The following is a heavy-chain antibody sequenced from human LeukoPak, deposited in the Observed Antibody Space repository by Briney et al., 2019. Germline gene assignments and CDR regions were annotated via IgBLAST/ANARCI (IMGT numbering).Heavy chain of an antibody. Sequence: SETLSLTCTVSGVSISSSNSYWGWLRQPPGKGLGWIGSIYYTGNTYYNASLKSQVSISIDTSKNQFSLKLSSVTAADTAVYYCARGRSYPYYYGSGSYSGWGQGTLVTVSS. J-gene: IGHJ4*02. D-gene: IGHD3-10*01. CDR1: GVSISSSNSY. CDR3: ARGRSYPYYYGSGSYSG. V-gene: IGHV4-39*01. CDR2: IYYTGNT.